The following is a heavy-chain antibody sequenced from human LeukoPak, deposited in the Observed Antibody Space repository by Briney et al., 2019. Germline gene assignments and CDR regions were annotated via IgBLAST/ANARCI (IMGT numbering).Heavy chain of an antibody. D-gene: IGHD3-16*01. J-gene: IGHJ3*02. V-gene: IGHV3-21*01. CDR1: GFTFSNYN. CDR2: ISSSSSYI. CDR3: ARDSRFAFDI. Sequence: TGGPLRLSCAASGFTFSNYNMNWVRQAPGKGLEWVSSISSSSSYIYYADSVKGRFTISRDNAKNSLYLQMNSLRAEDTAVYYCARDSRFAFDIWGQGTMVTVSS.